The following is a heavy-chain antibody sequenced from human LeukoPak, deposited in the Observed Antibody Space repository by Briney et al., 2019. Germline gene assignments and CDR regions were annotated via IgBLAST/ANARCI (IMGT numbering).Heavy chain of an antibody. D-gene: IGHD6-13*01. V-gene: IGHV1-2*02. CDR2: INPNSGGP. CDR1: GYTFTGYY. Sequence: ASVKVSCKASGYTFTGYYTHWVRQAPGQGLEWMGWINPNSGGPNYAQKFQGRVTMTRDTSISTAYMELSRLRSDDTAVYYCYRGPAAAGTGVIDYWGQGTLVTVSS. J-gene: IGHJ4*02. CDR3: YRGPAAAGTGVIDY.